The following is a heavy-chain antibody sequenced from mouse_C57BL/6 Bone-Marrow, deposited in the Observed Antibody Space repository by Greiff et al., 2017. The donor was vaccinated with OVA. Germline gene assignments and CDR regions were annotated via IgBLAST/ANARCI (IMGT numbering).Heavy chain of an antibody. V-gene: IGHV1-81*01. J-gene: IGHJ1*03. CDR1: GYTFTSYG. D-gene: IGHD1-1*01. Sequence: QVQLQQSGAELARPGASVKLSCKASGYTFTSYGISWVKQRTGQGLEWIGEIYPRSGNTYYNEKFKGKATLTADKSSSTAYMELRSLTSEDSAVYFCARACLTTVVAPRYFDVWGTGTTVTVSS. CDR2: IYPRSGNT. CDR3: ARACLTTVVAPRYFDV.